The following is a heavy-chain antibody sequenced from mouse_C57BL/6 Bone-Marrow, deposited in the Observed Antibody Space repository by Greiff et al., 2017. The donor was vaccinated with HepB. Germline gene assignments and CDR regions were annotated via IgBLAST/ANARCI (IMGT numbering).Heavy chain of an antibody. CDR2: IDPETGGT. CDR3: TRFGYDYGKGSFAY. D-gene: IGHD2-4*01. J-gene: IGHJ3*01. Sequence: QVQLQQSGAELVRPGASVTLSCKASGYTFTDYEMHWVKQTPVHGLEWIGAIDPETGGTAYNQKFKGKAILTADKSSSTAYMELRSLTSEDSAVYYWTRFGYDYGKGSFAYWGRGTLVTVAA. CDR1: GYTFTDYE. V-gene: IGHV1-15*01.